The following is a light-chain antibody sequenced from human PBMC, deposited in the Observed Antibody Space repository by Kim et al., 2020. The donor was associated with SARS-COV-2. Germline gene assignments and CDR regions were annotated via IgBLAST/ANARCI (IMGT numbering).Light chain of an antibody. Sequence: QSALTQPPSASGSPGQSVTISCTGTSSDVGGYNYVSWYQQHPGKAPKLMIYEVSKRPSGVPDRFSGSKSGNTASLTVSGLQTEGEADYYCSSYAGSNHFVFGTGPRVTVL. CDR1: SSDVGGYNY. CDR2: EVS. J-gene: IGLJ1*01. CDR3: SSYAGSNHFV. V-gene: IGLV2-8*01.